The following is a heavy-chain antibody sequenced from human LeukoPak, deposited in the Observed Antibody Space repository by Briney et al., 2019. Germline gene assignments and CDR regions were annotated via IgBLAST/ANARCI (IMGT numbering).Heavy chain of an antibody. CDR3: ARGLAGYSGGDDAFDI. D-gene: IGHD6-19*01. Sequence: SETLSLTCTVSGGSISNYYWRWFRQVPGKGLEWIGYIYYSGSTNYNPSLKSRVTISVDTSKNQFSLKVNSVTAADTAVYYCARGLAGYSGGDDAFDIWGQGTMVTVSS. CDR2: IYYSGST. CDR1: GGSISNYY. J-gene: IGHJ3*02. V-gene: IGHV4-59*01.